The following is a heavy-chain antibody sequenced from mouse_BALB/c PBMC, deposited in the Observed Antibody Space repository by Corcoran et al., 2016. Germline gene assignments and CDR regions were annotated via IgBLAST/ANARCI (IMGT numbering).Heavy chain of an antibody. CDR2: IYPFNDGT. CDR3: AREVPGGNPFDY. CDR1: GYTFPSYL. D-gene: IGHD2-1*01. J-gene: IGHJ2*01. V-gene: IGHV1S136*01. Sequence: EVQLQQSGPKPVKPAASVKMSCKASGYTFPSYLMHWVKQKPGQGLEWIGYIYPFNDGTKYHEKFKGKATLTSDKSSSTAYMELSSLTSEDSAVYYCAREVPGGNPFDYWGQGTTLTVSS.